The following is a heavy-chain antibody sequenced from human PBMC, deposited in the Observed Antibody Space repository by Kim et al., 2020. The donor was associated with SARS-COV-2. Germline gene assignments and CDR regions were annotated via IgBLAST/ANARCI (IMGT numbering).Heavy chain of an antibody. V-gene: IGHV1-3*01. CDR1: GYTFTSYA. CDR2: IDAHNGNT. CDR3: ARNEDY. Sequence: ASVKVSCKASGYTFTSYAFHWVRQAPGQRLEWMGWIDAHNGNTKYSQRFQGRVTITRDTSANTAYMELSSLTSEDTAVYYCARNEDYWGQGTLVTVSS. J-gene: IGHJ4*02.